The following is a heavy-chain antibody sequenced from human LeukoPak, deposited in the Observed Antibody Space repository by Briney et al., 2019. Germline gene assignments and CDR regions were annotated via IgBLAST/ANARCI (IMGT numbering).Heavy chain of an antibody. V-gene: IGHV4-34*01. CDR2: INHSGST. J-gene: IGHJ3*02. D-gene: IGHD6-6*01. CDR1: GGSFSGYY. CDR3: VSRSSSYYSDAFDI. Sequence: SETLSLTCAVYGGSFSGYYWSWIRQPPGKGLEWIGEINHSGSTNYNPSLKSRVTISVDTSKNQFSLKLSSVTAADTAVYYCVSRSSSYYSDAFDIWGQGTMVTVSS.